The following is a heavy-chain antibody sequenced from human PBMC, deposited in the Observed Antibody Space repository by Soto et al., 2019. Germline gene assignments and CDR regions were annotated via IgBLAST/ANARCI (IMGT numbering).Heavy chain of an antibody. V-gene: IGHV4-31*03. CDR2: IYYSGST. Sequence: QVQLQESGPGLVKPSQTLSLTCTVSGGSISSGGYYWSWIRQHPGKGLEWIGYIYYSGSTYYNPSLKRRLTISVGTSKNQFSLKLSSVTAADTAVYYCARVFPDGYLDYWGQGTLVTVSS. J-gene: IGHJ4*02. CDR3: ARVFPDGYLDY. CDR1: GGSISSGGYY.